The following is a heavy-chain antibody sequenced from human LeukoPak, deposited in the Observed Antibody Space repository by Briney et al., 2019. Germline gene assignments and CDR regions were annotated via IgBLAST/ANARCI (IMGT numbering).Heavy chain of an antibody. CDR2: IKDDGRDK. D-gene: IGHD3/OR15-3a*01. Sequence: GGSLRLSCTASGFTFRSYWMTWVRQAPGKGLEWVANIKDDGRDKKYVDSVKGRYTISRDNAKNSLYLQMSSLTAEDTAVYYCARDPGTGFDSWGQGTLVTVSS. J-gene: IGHJ4*02. V-gene: IGHV3-7*03. CDR3: ARDPGTGFDS. CDR1: GFTFRSYW.